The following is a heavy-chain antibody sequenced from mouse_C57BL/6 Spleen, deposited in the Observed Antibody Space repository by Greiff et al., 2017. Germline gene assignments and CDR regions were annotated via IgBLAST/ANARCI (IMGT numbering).Heavy chain of an antibody. Sequence: QVQLKESGAELVRPGTSVKVSCKASGYAFTNYLIEWVKQRPGQGLEWIGVINPGSGGTNYNEKFKGKATLTADKSSSTAYMQLSSLTSEDSAVYFCARSQGQRNPYAMDYWGQETSVTVSS. D-gene: IGHD3-2*02. J-gene: IGHJ4*01. CDR3: ARSQGQRNPYAMDY. CDR2: INPGSGGT. CDR1: GYAFTNYL. V-gene: IGHV1-54*01.